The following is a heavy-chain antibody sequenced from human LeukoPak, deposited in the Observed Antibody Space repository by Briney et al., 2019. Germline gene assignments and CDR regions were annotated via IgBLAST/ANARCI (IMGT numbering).Heavy chain of an antibody. Sequence: GRSLRLSCAASGLIFSSHGFHWVRQPPGKGLEWVAVIRYDGSNKNYADSVWGRFTISRDNSKNTLFLQMDSLRAEDTAVYYCLAVAGIKSYFDHWGQGTLVTVSS. CDR1: GLIFSSHG. V-gene: IGHV3-33*01. J-gene: IGHJ4*02. CDR3: LAVAGIKSYFDH. CDR2: IRYDGSNK. D-gene: IGHD6-19*01.